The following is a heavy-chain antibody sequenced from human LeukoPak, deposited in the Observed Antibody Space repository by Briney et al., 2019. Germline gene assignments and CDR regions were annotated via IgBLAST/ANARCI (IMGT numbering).Heavy chain of an antibody. Sequence: GGSLRLSCAASGFTFDAFGMTWVRQAPGEGLEWVSAIREDAGSTGYADSVKGRFTISRDNSKNTLYLQMNSLRADDTAVYYCARGCYYERSGYCPFVYWGPGGMVSVSS. J-gene: IGHJ4*02. CDR2: IREDAGST. CDR3: ARGCYYERSGYCPFVY. V-gene: IGHV3-20*04. CDR1: GFTFDAFG. D-gene: IGHD3-22*01.